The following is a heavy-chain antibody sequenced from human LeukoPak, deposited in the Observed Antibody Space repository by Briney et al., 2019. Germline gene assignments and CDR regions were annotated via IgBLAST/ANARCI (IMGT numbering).Heavy chain of an antibody. V-gene: IGHV1-3*01. J-gene: IGHJ5*02. CDR2: INAGFGHT. Sequence: ASVKVSCKASGYTFTSYTIHWVRQAPGQRLEWMGWINAGFGHTKYAQMFQGRVSITRDTSATTAYMELSSLTSEDTAVYYCASLPLYGSAHKNRFDPWGQGTLVTVSS. CDR1: GYTFTSYT. D-gene: IGHD3-10*01. CDR3: ASLPLYGSAHKNRFDP.